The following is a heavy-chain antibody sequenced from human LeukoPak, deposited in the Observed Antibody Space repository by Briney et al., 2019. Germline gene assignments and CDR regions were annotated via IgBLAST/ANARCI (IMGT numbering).Heavy chain of an antibody. Sequence: PSETLSLTCTVSGGSISSYYWSWIRQPPGKGLEWIGYIYYSGSTNYNPSLKSRVTISVDTSKNQFSLKLSSVTAADTAVYYCARSRSGSGRIFDYWGQGTLVTVSS. CDR1: GGSISSYY. V-gene: IGHV4-59*01. CDR2: IYYSGST. D-gene: IGHD1-26*01. J-gene: IGHJ4*02. CDR3: ARSRSGSGRIFDY.